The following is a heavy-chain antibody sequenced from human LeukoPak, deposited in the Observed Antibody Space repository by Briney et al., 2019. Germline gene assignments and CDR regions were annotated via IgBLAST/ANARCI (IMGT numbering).Heavy chain of an antibody. CDR3: ARGHSSGWYIGI. Sequence: GGSLRLSCATSGFTFSSYGIHWVRQAPGKGLEWVAVIWYDGSNKYYADSVKGRFTISRDNCKNTLYLQMKSLRAEDTAVYYCARGHSSGWYIGIWGQGTMVTVSS. CDR1: GFTFSSYG. CDR2: IWYDGSNK. D-gene: IGHD6-19*01. V-gene: IGHV3-33*01. J-gene: IGHJ3*02.